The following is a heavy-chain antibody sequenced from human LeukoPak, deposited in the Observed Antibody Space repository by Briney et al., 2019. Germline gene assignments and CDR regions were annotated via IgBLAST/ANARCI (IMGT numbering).Heavy chain of an antibody. CDR2: INPNSGDT. CDR1: GYTFSGYY. V-gene: IGHV1-2*02. CDR3: ARARRGSGSYFGYFDY. D-gene: IGHD3-10*01. Sequence: ASVKVSCKASGYTFSGYYTHWVRQAPGQGLEWMGWINPNSGDTNYPRKLQGRVTMTGDTSIRTAYMELSRLRPDDTAVYYCARARRGSGSYFGYFDYWGQGTLVTVSS. J-gene: IGHJ4*02.